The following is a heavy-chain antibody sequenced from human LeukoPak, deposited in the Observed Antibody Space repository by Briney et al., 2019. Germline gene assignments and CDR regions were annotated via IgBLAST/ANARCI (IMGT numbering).Heavy chain of an antibody. CDR2: IFYTGDT. Sequence: SETLSLTCPVSAGSITIYYWSWIRQPPGKGLEWVGYIFYTGDTSFSPSLKSRVTISLDTSENQFSLKLSSVTAADTAVYYCARLKMGAYFDLWGRGTLVTVSS. J-gene: IGHJ2*01. CDR3: ARLKMGAYFDL. CDR1: AGSITIYY. V-gene: IGHV4-59*08. D-gene: IGHD3-16*01.